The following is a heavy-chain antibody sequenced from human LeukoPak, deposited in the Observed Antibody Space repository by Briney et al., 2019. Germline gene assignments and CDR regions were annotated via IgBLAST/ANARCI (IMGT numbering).Heavy chain of an antibody. CDR1: GGSISSYY. D-gene: IGHD1-26*01. CDR3: ARFEWELRAFDI. J-gene: IGHJ3*02. Sequence: KSSETLSLTCTVSGGSISSYYWSWIRQPPGKGLEWIGYIYYSGSTNYNPSLKSRVTISVDTSKNQFSLKLSSVTAADTAVYYCARFEWELRAFDIWGQGSMVTVSS. CDR2: IYYSGST. V-gene: IGHV4-59*01.